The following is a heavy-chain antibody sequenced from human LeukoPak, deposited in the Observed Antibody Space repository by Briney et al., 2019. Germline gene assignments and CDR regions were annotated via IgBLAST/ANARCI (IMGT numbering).Heavy chain of an antibody. CDR1: GFTFNSNG. CDR2: IRYDGNTK. V-gene: IGHV3-30*02. D-gene: IGHD6-13*01. Sequence: GGSLRLSCAASGFTFNSNGMHWVRQAPGKGLEWVAFIRYDGNTKYYADSVKGRFTISRDNSKNTLYLQMNSLRAEDTAVYYCAKRAGRGIAAAGTDYWGQGTLVTVSS. CDR3: AKRAGRGIAAAGTDY. J-gene: IGHJ4*02.